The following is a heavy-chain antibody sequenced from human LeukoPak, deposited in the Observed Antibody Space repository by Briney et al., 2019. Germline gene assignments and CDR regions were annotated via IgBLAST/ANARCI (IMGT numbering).Heavy chain of an antibody. Sequence: PSETLSLTCAVYGGSFSGYYWRWIRQPPGKGLEWIGEINHSGSTNYNPSLKSRVTISVDTSKNQFSLKLSSVTAADTAVYYCATETTPHYYYYGMDVWGQGTTVTVS. D-gene: IGHD1-7*01. J-gene: IGHJ6*02. CDR1: GGSFSGYY. CDR3: ATETTPHYYYYGMDV. V-gene: IGHV4-34*01. CDR2: INHSGST.